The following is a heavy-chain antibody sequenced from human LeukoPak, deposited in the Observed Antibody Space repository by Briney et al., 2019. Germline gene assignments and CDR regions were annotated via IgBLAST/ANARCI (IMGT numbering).Heavy chain of an antibody. V-gene: IGHV3-30-3*01. CDR3: ARDLLGYGYFDS. J-gene: IGHJ4*02. Sequence: GRSLRLSCAASGFTFSSYSVHWVRQAPGKGLEWVAVISYDGSNKYYGDSVKGRFTIPRDNPKNTLYLQMTSLRTEDTAVYYCARDLLGYGYFDSWGQGTLFTVSS. D-gene: IGHD5-18*01. CDR1: GFTFSSYS. CDR2: ISYDGSNK.